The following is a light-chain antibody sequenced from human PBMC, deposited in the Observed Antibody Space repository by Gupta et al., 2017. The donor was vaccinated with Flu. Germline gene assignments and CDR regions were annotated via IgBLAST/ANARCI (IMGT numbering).Light chain of an antibody. CDR1: QSVSSY. J-gene: IGKJ4*01. CDR3: QQRRT. CDR2: EAS. Sequence: EIVLTQSPATLSLSPGERATLSCRARQSVSSYLAWDQQKPGQAPRLLIYEASNRATGIRDRFSGSGSGTDFTRTISSIEPEDFGGYYGQQRRTFGGGTKVEIK. V-gene: IGKV3-11*01.